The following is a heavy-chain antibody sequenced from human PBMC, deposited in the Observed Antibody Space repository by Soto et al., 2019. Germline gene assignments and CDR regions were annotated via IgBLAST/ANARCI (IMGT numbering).Heavy chain of an antibody. CDR2: VDPNGGGS. CDR1: GYSFTDYK. D-gene: IGHD4-17*01. V-gene: IGHV1-2*04. CDR3: ATWADYGDFEGFDF. J-gene: IGHJ4*02. Sequence: ASVKVSCKTSGYSFTDYKLHWVRQAPGQGLEWMGWVDPNGGGSNSAQKFQGSVTMTWDTSITTAYLDLTRLTTNDTATYFCATWADYGDFEGFDFWGQGTLVTVS.